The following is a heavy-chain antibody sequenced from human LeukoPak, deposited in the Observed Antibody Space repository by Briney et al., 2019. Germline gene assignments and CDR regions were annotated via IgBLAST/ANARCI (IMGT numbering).Heavy chain of an antibody. CDR1: RGSISCGGDA. D-gene: IGHD2-21*02. J-gene: IGHJ4*02. V-gene: IGHV4-31*03. Sequence: PSQTLSLTCSVPRGSISCGGDASGWFRQHPGKGLERLEYIYYSGSTYYNPSLKSRVTISVDTSKNQFSLKLSSVTAADTAVYYCARGELCGGDCYYYFDYWGQGTLVTVSS. CDR3: ARGELCGGDCYYYFDY. CDR2: IYYSGST.